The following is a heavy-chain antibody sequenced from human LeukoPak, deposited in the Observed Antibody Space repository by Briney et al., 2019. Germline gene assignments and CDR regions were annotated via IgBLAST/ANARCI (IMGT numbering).Heavy chain of an antibody. D-gene: IGHD3-22*01. J-gene: IGHJ6*03. CDR3: ARSSEGRYYYDSSGFSYYYYYMDV. V-gene: IGHV4-59*01. CDR1: GGSISSYY. Sequence: SETLSLTCTVSGGSISSYYWSWIRQPPGKGLEWIGYIYYSGSTYHNPSLRSRVTISVDTSKNQFSLKLSSVTAADTAVYYCARSSEGRYYYDSSGFSYYYYYMDVWAKGPRSPSP. CDR2: IYYSGST.